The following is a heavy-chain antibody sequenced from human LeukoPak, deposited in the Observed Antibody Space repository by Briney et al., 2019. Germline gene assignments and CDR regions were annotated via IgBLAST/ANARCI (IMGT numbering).Heavy chain of an antibody. Sequence: ASETLSLTCTVSGGSISSYYWSWIRQPAGKGLEWIGRIYTSGSTYYNPSLKSRVTMSVDTSKNQFSLKLSSVTAADTAVYYCARVGVNDYDSSGSFDYWGQGTLVTVSS. D-gene: IGHD3-22*01. CDR3: ARVGVNDYDSSGSFDY. V-gene: IGHV4-4*07. CDR2: IYTSGST. J-gene: IGHJ4*02. CDR1: GGSISSYY.